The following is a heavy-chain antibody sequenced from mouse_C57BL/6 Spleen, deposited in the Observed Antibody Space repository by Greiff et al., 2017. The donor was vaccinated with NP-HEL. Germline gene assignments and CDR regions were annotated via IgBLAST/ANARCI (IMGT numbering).Heavy chain of an antibody. D-gene: IGHD2-3*01. CDR3: ARERDGDSYFDY. Sequence: QVQLKQPGAELVRPGSSVKLSCKASGYTFTSYWMHWVKQRPIQGLEWIGNIDPSDSETHYNQKFKDKATLTVDKSSSTAYMQLSSLTSEDSAVYYCARERDGDSYFDYWGQGTTLTVSS. CDR1: GYTFTSYW. J-gene: IGHJ2*01. CDR2: IDPSDSET. V-gene: IGHV1-52*01.